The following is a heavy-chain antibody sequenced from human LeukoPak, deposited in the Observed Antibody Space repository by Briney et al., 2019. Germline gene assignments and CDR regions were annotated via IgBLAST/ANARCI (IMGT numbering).Heavy chain of an antibody. Sequence: GSVKVSCKASGYFLAAYYMHWVRLAPGQGLEWMGWINPTSGGANYAQKFQGRGTLTRNTPLSTVYMEINGLQFDDSGVYFCARDVYRFLRYHFDVWGQGPPVTVFS. V-gene: IGHV1-2*02. CDR2: INPTSGGA. CDR3: ARDVYRFLRYHFDV. J-gene: IGHJ4*02. D-gene: IGHD5/OR15-5a*01. CDR1: GYFLAAYY.